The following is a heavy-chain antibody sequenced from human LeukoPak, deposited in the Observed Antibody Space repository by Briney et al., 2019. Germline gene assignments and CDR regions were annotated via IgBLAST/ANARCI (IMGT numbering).Heavy chain of an antibody. Sequence: SEALSLTCAVYGGSFSGYYWSWIRQPPGKGLEWIGEINHSGSTNYNPSLKSRVTISVDTSKNQFSLKLSSVTAADTAVYYCARDGGSGSDRYFDLWGRGTLVTVSS. CDR1: GGSFSGYY. CDR3: ARDGGSGSDRYFDL. D-gene: IGHD3-10*01. V-gene: IGHV4-34*01. CDR2: INHSGST. J-gene: IGHJ2*01.